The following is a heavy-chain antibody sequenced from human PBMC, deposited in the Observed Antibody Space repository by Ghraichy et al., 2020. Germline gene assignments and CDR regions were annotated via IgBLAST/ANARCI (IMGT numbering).Heavy chain of an antibody. Sequence: GESLNISCAASGFTFSSYWMSWVRQAPGKGLEWVANIKQDGSEKYYVDFVKGRFTISRDNAKNSLYLQMNSLRAEDTAVYYCARDRYYGSGSYSYWAYFDYWGQGTLVTVSS. J-gene: IGHJ4*02. CDR1: GFTFSSYW. CDR3: ARDRYYGSGSYSYWAYFDY. D-gene: IGHD3-10*01. CDR2: IKQDGSEK. V-gene: IGHV3-7*01.